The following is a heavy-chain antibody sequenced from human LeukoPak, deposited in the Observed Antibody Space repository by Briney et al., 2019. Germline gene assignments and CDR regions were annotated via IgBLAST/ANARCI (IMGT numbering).Heavy chain of an antibody. CDR2: ISAYNGNT. CDR1: GYTFTSYG. V-gene: IGHV1-18*01. J-gene: IGHJ5*02. CDR3: ARIQLWLLGDRRWFDP. D-gene: IGHD5-18*01. Sequence: ASVKVSCKASGYTFTSYGISWVGQAPGQGLEGMGWISAYNGNTNCAQKLQGRVTMPTDTSTSTAYMELRSLRSDDTAVYYCARIQLWLLGDRRWFDPWGQGTLVTVSS.